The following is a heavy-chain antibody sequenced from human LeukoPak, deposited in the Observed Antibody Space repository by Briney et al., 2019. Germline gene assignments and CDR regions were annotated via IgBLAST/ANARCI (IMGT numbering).Heavy chain of an antibody. CDR3: AVSVGGMDV. J-gene: IGHJ6*02. CDR2: ISAYNGNT. V-gene: IGHV1-18*01. CDR1: GYTFTSYG. Sequence: RASVTVSCTASGYTFTSYGISWVRQAPGQGLEWMGWISAYNGNTSYAQKLQGRVTMTTDTSTSTAYMELRSLRSDDTAVYYCAVSVGGMDVWGQGTTVTVSS.